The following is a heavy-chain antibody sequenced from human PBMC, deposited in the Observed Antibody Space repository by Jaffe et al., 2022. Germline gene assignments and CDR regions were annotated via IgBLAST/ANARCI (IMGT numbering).Heavy chain of an antibody. CDR1: GFTFSSYE. V-gene: IGHV3-48*03. Sequence: EVQLVESGGGLVQPGGSLRLSCAASGFTFSSYEMNWVRQAPGKGLEWVSYISSSGSTIYYADSVKGRFTISRDNAKNSLYLQMNSLRAEDTAVYYCARTRHYDYVWGRTTDYFDYWGQGTLVTVSS. J-gene: IGHJ4*02. CDR3: ARTRHYDYVWGRTTDYFDY. CDR2: ISSSGSTI. D-gene: IGHD3-16*01.